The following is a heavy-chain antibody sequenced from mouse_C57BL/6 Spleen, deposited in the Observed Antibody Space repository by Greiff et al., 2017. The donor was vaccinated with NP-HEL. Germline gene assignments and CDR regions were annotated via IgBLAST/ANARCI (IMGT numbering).Heavy chain of an antibody. V-gene: IGHV1-55*01. Sequence: VQLQQSGAELVKPGASVKMSCKASGYTFTSYWITWVKQRPGQGLEWIGDIYPGSGSTNYNEKFKSKATLTVDTSSSTAYMQLSSLTSEDSAVYYCAREGLLLRYPDYWGQGTTLTVSS. CDR2: IYPGSGST. CDR3: AREGLLLRYPDY. D-gene: IGHD1-1*01. J-gene: IGHJ2*01. CDR1: GYTFTSYW.